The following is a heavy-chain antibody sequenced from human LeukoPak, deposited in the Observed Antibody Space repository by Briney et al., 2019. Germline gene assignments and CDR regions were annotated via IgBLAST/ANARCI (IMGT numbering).Heavy chain of an antibody. V-gene: IGHV3-23*01. Sequence: GGSLRLSCAASGFTFSSYAMSWVRQAPGKGLEWVSDISGSGGSTYYADSVKGRFTISRDNSKNTLYLQMNSLRAEDTAVYYCAKVGGWTFSYGMDVWGQGTTVTVSS. J-gene: IGHJ6*02. D-gene: IGHD6-19*01. CDR1: GFTFSSYA. CDR3: AKVGGWTFSYGMDV. CDR2: ISGSGGST.